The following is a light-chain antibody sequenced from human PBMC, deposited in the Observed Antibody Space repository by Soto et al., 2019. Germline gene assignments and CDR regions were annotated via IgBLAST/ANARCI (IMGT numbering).Light chain of an antibody. V-gene: IGLV1-51*01. Sequence: QSVLTQPPSVSAAPGQKVTISCSGSSSNIGGNSVSWYQQLPGTAPKLLIYDDNKRPSGIPDRFSGSKSGTSATLGITGFQTGDGADYYCGSWDSRLSDYVFGNGTKVTV. CDR2: DDN. J-gene: IGLJ1*01. CDR3: GSWDSRLSDYV. CDR1: SSNIGGNS.